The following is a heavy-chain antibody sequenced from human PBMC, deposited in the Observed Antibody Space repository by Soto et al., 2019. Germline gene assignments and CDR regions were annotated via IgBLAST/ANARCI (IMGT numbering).Heavy chain of an antibody. V-gene: IGHV1-3*01. CDR2: INAGNGNT. CDR3: ARVKGITGTTDYYYYGMDV. D-gene: IGHD1-7*01. J-gene: IGHJ6*02. CDR1: GYTFTSYA. Sequence: ASVKVSCKASGYTFTSYAMHWVRQAPGQRLEWMEWINAGNGNTKYSQKFQGRVTITRDTSASTAYMELSSLRSEDTAVYYCARVKGITGTTDYYYYGMDVWGQGTTVTVSS.